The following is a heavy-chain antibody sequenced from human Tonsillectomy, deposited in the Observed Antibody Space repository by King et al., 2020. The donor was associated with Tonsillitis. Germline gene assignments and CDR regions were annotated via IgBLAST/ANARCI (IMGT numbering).Heavy chain of an antibody. CDR2: IYTSGST. CDR3: ARDYYDSSGYLGY. CDR1: GGSISSGSYY. Sequence: QLQESGPGLVKPSQNLSLTCTVSGGSISSGSYYWSWIRQPAGKGLEWIGRIYTSGSTNYNPSLKSRVTISVDTSKNQFSLKLSSVTAADTAVYYCARDYYDSSGYLGYWGQGTLVTVSS. V-gene: IGHV4-61*02. J-gene: IGHJ4*02. D-gene: IGHD3-22*01.